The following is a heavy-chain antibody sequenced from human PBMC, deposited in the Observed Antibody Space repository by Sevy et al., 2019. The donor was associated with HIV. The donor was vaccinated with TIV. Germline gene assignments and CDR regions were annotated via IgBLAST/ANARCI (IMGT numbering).Heavy chain of an antibody. Sequence: GGSLRLSCVVSGFDIRSNYMSWVRQAPGKGLEWVSHIYAGGTAYYADSVKGRFTFSRDDSKNTVSLQMRSMRVEDSAVDYCESEYCSRGSCFFDYWGQGIQVTVSS. CDR3: ESEYCSRGSCFFDY. J-gene: IGHJ4*02. D-gene: IGHD2-15*01. V-gene: IGHV3-53*01. CDR1: GFDIRSNY. CDR2: IYAGGTA.